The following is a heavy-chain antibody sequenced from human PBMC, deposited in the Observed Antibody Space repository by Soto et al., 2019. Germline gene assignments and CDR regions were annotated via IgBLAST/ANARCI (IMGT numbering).Heavy chain of an antibody. CDR3: ARVIHNYDSSGYFAWHFDR. J-gene: IGHJ4*02. CDR1: GYTFTSYD. D-gene: IGHD3-22*01. V-gene: IGHV1-8*01. Sequence: ASVKVSCKASGYTFTSYDINWVRQATGRGLEWMGWMNPNSGNTGYAQKFQGRVTMTRNTSISTAYMELSSLRSEDTAVYYCARVIHNYDSSGYFAWHFDRWGQGTLVTAPQ. CDR2: MNPNSGNT.